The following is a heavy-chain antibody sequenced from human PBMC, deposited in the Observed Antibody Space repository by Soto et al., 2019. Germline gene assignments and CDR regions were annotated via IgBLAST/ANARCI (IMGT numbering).Heavy chain of an antibody. CDR1: GASMSSTRFS. CDR3: VRYNA. Sequence: SETLSLTCAVSGASMSSTRFSWGWIRQPPGKGLEWIGGIYNTGRTSYNPSLKSRVTISVDMSKNQFSLRLTSVTAADTAIYHCVRYNAWGQGILVTVSS. CDR2: IYNTGRT. V-gene: IGHV4-39*01. D-gene: IGHD1-1*01. J-gene: IGHJ5*02.